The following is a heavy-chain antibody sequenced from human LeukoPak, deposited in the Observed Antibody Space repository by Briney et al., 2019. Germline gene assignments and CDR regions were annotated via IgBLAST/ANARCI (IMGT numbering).Heavy chain of an antibody. D-gene: IGHD2-8*02. CDR3: ATGPPRGWFDP. V-gene: IGHV4-34*01. J-gene: IGHJ5*02. CDR1: GGSFSSYY. Sequence: SETLSLTCAVYGGSFSSYYWSWIRQPPGKGLEWIGEINHSGSTNYNPSLRSRVSTSVDTSKNQFSLNLASVTAADTAVYYCATGPPRGWFDPWGQGTLVTVSS. CDR2: INHSGST.